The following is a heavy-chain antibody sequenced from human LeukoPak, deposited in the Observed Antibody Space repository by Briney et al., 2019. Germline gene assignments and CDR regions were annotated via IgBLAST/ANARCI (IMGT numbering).Heavy chain of an antibody. Sequence: PSETLSLTCTVSGGSISSYYWSWIRQPPGKGLEWIGYIYYSGSTNYNPSLKSRVTISVDTSKNQFSLKLSSVTAADTAVYYCARDFRGHSYGYGYYYGMDVWGQGTTVTVSS. J-gene: IGHJ6*02. V-gene: IGHV4-59*01. D-gene: IGHD5-18*01. CDR2: IYYSGST. CDR3: ARDFRGHSYGYGYYYGMDV. CDR1: GGSISSYY.